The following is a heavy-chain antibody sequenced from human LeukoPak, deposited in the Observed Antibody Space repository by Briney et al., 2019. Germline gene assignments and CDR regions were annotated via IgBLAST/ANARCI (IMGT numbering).Heavy chain of an antibody. CDR2: IRYDGSNK. Sequence: PGGSLRLSCAASGFTFSSYGMHWVRQAPGKGLEWVAFIRYDGSNKYYADSVKGRFTISRDNSKNTLYLQMNSLRAEDTALYYCAKLGNDYDYVWGSSAYDYWGQGTLVTVSS. CDR1: GFTFSSYG. D-gene: IGHD3-16*01. CDR3: AKLGNDYDYVWGSSAYDY. V-gene: IGHV3-30*02. J-gene: IGHJ4*02.